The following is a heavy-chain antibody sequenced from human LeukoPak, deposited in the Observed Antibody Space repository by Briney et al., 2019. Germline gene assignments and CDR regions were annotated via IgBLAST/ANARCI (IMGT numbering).Heavy chain of an antibody. J-gene: IGHJ4*02. V-gene: IGHV1-2*02. Sequence: ASVKVSCKTSGYTFTAFFIHWVRQAPGQGLEWRGWLNPNSGGTNYAQKFQGRVTMTRDTSISTAYMELSRLRSDDTAVYFCARVGAAYQDSNYWGQGTLVTVSS. CDR2: LNPNSGGT. CDR3: ARVGAAYQDSNY. CDR1: GYTFTAFF. D-gene: IGHD1-26*01.